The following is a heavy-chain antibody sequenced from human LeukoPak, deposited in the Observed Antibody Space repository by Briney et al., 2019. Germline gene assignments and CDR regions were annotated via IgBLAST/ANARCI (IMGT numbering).Heavy chain of an antibody. CDR2: THFSGSS. Sequence: SETLSLTRSVSGSSISRHYGTWIRQPPGKGLEWIGYTHFSGSSNYNPSLKSRATTSLDRAKNQISLTLTSLTAADTAVYFCARAKAAGSYDFWGQGTLVTVSS. J-gene: IGHJ4*02. CDR3: ARAKAAGSYDF. D-gene: IGHD6-13*01. CDR1: GSSISRHY. V-gene: IGHV4-59*11.